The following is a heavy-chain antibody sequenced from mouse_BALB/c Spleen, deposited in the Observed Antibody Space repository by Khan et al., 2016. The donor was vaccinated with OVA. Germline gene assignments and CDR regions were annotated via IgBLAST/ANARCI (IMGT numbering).Heavy chain of an antibody. J-gene: IGHJ2*01. Sequence: VQLQQPGTVLARPGASVRMSCKASGYTFANYWMHWVKQRPGQGLEWIGTIYPGNSDTNYNQKFSGKAKLTAVTSTSTAYMELSSLTNEDSAVXYCARNGFGNYEIWDYWGQGTTLTVSS. CDR1: GYTFANYW. CDR2: IYPGNSDT. CDR3: ARNGFGNYEIWDY. D-gene: IGHD2-1*01. V-gene: IGHV1-5*01.